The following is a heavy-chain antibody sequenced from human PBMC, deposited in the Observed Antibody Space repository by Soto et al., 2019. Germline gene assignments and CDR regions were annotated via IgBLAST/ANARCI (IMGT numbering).Heavy chain of an antibody. V-gene: IGHV3-23*01. CDR3: AAYSAGAFDI. J-gene: IGHJ3*02. Sequence: GXSLRLSCAASGFSFSSYALSWFRQAPGKGLEWLSAISGSGGSTYYADSVKGRFTISRDNSKNTLYLQMNSLRAEDTAVYYCAAYSAGAFDIWGQGTMVTVSS. D-gene: IGHD2-15*01. CDR1: GFSFSSYA. CDR2: ISGSGGST.